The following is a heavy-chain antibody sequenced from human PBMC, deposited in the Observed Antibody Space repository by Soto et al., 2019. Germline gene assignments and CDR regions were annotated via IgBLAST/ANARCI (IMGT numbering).Heavy chain of an antibody. CDR1: GYTFSSYF. Sequence: QVQLVQSGAEVKKPGASVKVSCKASGYTFSSYFITWVRQAPGQGLGWVGWISAYNGNPNYAQNLQGRVTWTTGTATRTAYMELRSLRSDDTAVYSFARDLPPVDYWGQGTLVTVSS. J-gene: IGHJ4*02. V-gene: IGHV1-18*01. CDR2: ISAYNGNP. CDR3: ARDLPPVDY.